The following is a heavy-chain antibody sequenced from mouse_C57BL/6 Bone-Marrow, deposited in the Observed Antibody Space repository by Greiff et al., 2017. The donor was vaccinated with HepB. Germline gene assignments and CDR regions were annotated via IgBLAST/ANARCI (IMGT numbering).Heavy chain of an antibody. CDR1: GYTFTSYW. D-gene: IGHD1-1*01. CDR3: AREGYYYYGSSGFAY. Sequence: QVQLQQPGTELVKPGASVKLSCKASGYTFTSYWMHWVKQRPGQGLEWIGNINPSNGGTNYNEKFKSKATLTVDKSSSTAYMQLSSLTSEDSAVYYCAREGYYYYGSSGFAYWGQGTLVTVSA. CDR2: INPSNGGT. V-gene: IGHV1-53*01. J-gene: IGHJ3*01.